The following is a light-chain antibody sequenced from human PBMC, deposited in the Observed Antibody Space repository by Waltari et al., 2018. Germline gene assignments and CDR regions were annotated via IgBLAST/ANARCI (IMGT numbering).Light chain of an antibody. J-gene: IGKJ4*02. CDR1: QSVLYSSNHKNY. CDR2: WAT. CDR3: AGWDDSLSAWV. V-gene: IGKV4-1*01. Sequence: DIVMTQSPDSLAVSLGERATINCKSSQSVLYSSNHKNYLTWYQQKPGQPPKLPMYWATTRESGVPDRFSGSKSGTSASLAISGLRSEDEADYYCAGWDDSLSAWVFGGGTK.